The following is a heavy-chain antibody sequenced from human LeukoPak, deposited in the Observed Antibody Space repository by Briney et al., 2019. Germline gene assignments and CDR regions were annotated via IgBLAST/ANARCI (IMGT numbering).Heavy chain of an antibody. CDR1: GFTFDDYA. V-gene: IGHV3-9*01. Sequence: QSGGSLRLSCAASGFTFDDYAMHWVRRAPGKGLEWVSGISWNSGSIGYADSVKGRFTISRDNAKNSLYLQMNSLRAEDTALYYCAKDTLRYCSSTSCYSPFDYWGQGTLVTVSS. D-gene: IGHD2-2*02. J-gene: IGHJ4*02. CDR3: AKDTLRYCSSTSCYSPFDY. CDR2: ISWNSGSI.